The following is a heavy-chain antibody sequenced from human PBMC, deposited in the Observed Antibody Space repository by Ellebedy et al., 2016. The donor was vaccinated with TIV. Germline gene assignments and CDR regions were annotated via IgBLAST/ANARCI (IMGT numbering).Heavy chain of an antibody. CDR3: AKDRVSSSGLATPYFYFDY. V-gene: IGHV3-23*01. D-gene: IGHD6-19*01. CDR1: GFKFSSYM. Sequence: GGSLRLSXAASGFKFSSYMMSWVRQSPGKGLEWVSVIGANGYSTEYADSVKGRFTISRDNSRNTVYLQMNSLRDEDTAVYYCAKDRVSSSGLATPYFYFDYWGQGTQVTVSS. J-gene: IGHJ4*02. CDR2: IGANGYST.